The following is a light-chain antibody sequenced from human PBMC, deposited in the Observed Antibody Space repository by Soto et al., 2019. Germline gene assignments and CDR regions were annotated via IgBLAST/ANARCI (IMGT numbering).Light chain of an antibody. J-gene: IGLJ3*02. Sequence: NFMLTQPHSVSESPGKTVTISCTGSSGSIASNYVQWYQQRPGSAPTTVIYGDNQRPSGVPDRFSGSIDRSSNSASLIISGLKTEDGADYYCQSYDSSINWVFGGGTKVTVL. CDR1: SGSIASNY. CDR2: GDN. CDR3: QSYDSSINWV. V-gene: IGLV6-57*02.